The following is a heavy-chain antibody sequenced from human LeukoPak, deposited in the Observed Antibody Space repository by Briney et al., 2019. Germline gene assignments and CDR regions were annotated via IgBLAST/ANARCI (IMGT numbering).Heavy chain of an antibody. V-gene: IGHV3-21*01. J-gene: IGHJ6*04. CDR1: GITFSNYN. D-gene: IGHD3-10*02. CDR2: ITSSSSYT. Sequence: GGSLRLSCAAPGITFSNYNMNWVRQAPGKGLEWISSITSSSSYTFYADSVKGRFTISRDNAKNSLYLQMNSLRAEDTAVYYCAELGITMIGGVWGKGTTVTISS. CDR3: AELGITMIGGV.